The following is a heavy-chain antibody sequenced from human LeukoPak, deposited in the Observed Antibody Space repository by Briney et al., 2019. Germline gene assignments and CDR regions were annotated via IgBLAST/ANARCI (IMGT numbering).Heavy chain of an antibody. CDR2: INTGNGNT. D-gene: IGHD3-10*01. CDR3: ATRSESSYGGVFDF. J-gene: IGHJ4*02. V-gene: IGHV1-3*04. Sequence: ASVKVSCKASGYTFTRYAMHWVRQAPGQSLDWMGWINTGNGNTKYSPKFQGRVTLSRDTSANTVYMEVTSLRSEDTAVYYCATRSESSYGGVFDFWGQGSLVTVSS. CDR1: GYTFTRYA.